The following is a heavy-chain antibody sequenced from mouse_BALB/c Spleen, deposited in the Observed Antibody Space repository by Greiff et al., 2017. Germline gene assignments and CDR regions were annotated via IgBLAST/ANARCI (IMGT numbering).Heavy chain of an antibody. Sequence: VKLMESGPGLVQPSQSLSITCTVSGFSLTSYGVHWVRQSPGKGLEWLGVIWSGGSTDYNAAFISRLSISKDNSKSQVFFKMNSLQANDTAIYYCARKRGLSGDAMDYWGQGTSVTVSS. CDR2: IWSGGST. V-gene: IGHV2-2*02. J-gene: IGHJ4*01. D-gene: IGHD3-1*01. CDR1: GFSLTSYG. CDR3: ARKRGLSGDAMDY.